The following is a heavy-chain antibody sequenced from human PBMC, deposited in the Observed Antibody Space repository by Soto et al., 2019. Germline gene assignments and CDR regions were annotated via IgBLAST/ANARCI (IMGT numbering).Heavy chain of an antibody. D-gene: IGHD2-21*01. CDR2: INPSGGST. CDR3: GRDLPGGHRLLLHFDY. V-gene: IGHV1-46*01. CDR1: GYTFTSYY. J-gene: IGHJ4*02. Sequence: ASVKVSCQASGYTFTSYYMRLVRQAPGQGLEWMGIINPSGGSTSYAQKFQGRVTMTRDTSTSTVYMELSSLRSEDTAVYYCGRDLPGGHRLLLHFDYCGQGTLVTVSS.